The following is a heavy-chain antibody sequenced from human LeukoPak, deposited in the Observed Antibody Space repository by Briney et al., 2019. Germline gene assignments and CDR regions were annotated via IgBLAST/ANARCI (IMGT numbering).Heavy chain of an antibody. CDR1: GFTFSSYS. Sequence: GGSLRLSCAASGFTFSSYSMNWVRQAPGKGLEWVSSISSSSSYIYYADSVKGRFTISRDNAKNSLYLQMNSLRAEDTAVYYCARDYRWYQGDYYYYYMDVWGKGTTVTVSS. V-gene: IGHV3-21*01. CDR3: ARDYRWYQGDYYYYYMDV. CDR2: ISSSSSYI. D-gene: IGHD6-13*01. J-gene: IGHJ6*03.